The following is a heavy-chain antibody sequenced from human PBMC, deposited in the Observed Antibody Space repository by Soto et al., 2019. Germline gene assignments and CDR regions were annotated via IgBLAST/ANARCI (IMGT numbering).Heavy chain of an antibody. CDR1: GGTFNTYA. V-gene: IGHV1-69*19. CDR3: AREVQVHTPAFVY. J-gene: IGHJ4*02. CDR2: ISPIFGAA. Sequence: QVQLVQSGAEMKKPGSSVKVSCQSSGGTFNTYAMNWVRQAPGQGPEWMGDISPIFGAANYAPKFQGRVTITPDESTGTSYMQLSSLTSEDTALYFCAREVQVHTPAFVYWGQGTLVTVSS. D-gene: IGHD3-10*01.